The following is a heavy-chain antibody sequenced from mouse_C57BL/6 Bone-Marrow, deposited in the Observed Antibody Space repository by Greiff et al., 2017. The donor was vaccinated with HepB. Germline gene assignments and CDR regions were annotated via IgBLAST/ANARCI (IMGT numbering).Heavy chain of an antibody. V-gene: IGHV5-16*01. J-gene: IGHJ1*03. D-gene: IGHD1-1*01. CDR3: ARDYYGDWYFDV. Sequence: EVHLVESEGGLVQPGSSMKLSCTASGFTFSDYYMAWVRQVPEKGLEWVANINYDGSSTYYLDSLKSRFIISRDNAKNILYLQMSSLKSEDTATYYCARDYYGDWYFDVWGTGTTVTVSS. CDR2: INYDGSST. CDR1: GFTFSDYY.